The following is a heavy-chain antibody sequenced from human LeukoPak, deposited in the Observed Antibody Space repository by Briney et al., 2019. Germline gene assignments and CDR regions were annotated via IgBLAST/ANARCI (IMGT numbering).Heavy chain of an antibody. CDR1: GFIFKNAW. CDR3: ATERDYSGSGTFDY. D-gene: IGHD3-10*01. Sequence: GGSLRLSCAASGFIFKNAWMNWVRHPPGKGLEWAGRIESKTAGGTIRYAAPVKDRFSISRDDSRDPLYLQMNSLKIDDTAIYYCATERDYSGSGTFDYWGQGTLVTASS. J-gene: IGHJ4*02. V-gene: IGHV3-15*07. CDR2: IESKTAGGTI.